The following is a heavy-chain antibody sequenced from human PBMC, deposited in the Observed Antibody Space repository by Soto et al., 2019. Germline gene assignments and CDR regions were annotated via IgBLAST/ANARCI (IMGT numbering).Heavy chain of an antibody. V-gene: IGHV2-5*01. Sequence: QITLKESGPTLVKPTQTLTLTCTFSGFSFGVSGVGVGWIRQPPGKALEGLALVFWHDDKRYNPSLRSRLTITKDAPKNQVVLTMTNMDPLDTATYFCARAYTYDFDYWGQGTLVSVSS. CDR2: VFWHDDK. J-gene: IGHJ4*02. CDR1: GFSFGVSGVG. D-gene: IGHD5-18*01. CDR3: ARAYTYDFDY.